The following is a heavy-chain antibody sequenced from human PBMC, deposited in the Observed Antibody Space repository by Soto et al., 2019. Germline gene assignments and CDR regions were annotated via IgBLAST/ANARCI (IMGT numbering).Heavy chain of an antibody. CDR1: GGPISSGDYY. CDR3: AREFIQQATVTTGYFDY. V-gene: IGHV4-30-4*01. Sequence: PSETLSLTCTVSGGPISSGDYYWSWIRQPPGKGLEWIGYIYYSGSTYYNPSLKSRVTISVDTSKNQFSLKLSSVTAADTAVYYCAREFIQQATVTTGYFDYWGQGTLVTVSS. CDR2: IYYSGST. J-gene: IGHJ4*02. D-gene: IGHD4-4*01.